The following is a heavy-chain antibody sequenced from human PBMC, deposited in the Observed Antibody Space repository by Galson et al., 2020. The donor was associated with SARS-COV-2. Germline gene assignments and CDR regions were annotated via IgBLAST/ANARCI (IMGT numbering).Heavy chain of an antibody. D-gene: IGHD3-10*01. CDR2: ISYDGSNK. CDR3: ARDRFGSQLLWFGELTLRGMDV. CDR1: GFTFSSYA. Sequence: GESLKISCAASGFTFSSYAMHWVRQAPGKGLEWVAVISYDGSNKYYADSVKGRFTISRDNSKNTLYLQMNSLRAEDTAVYYCARDRFGSQLLWFGELTLRGMDVWGQGTTVTVSS. J-gene: IGHJ6*02. V-gene: IGHV3-30-3*01.